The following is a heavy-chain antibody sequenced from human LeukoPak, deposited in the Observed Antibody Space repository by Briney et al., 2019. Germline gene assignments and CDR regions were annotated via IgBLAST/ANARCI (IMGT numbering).Heavy chain of an antibody. CDR3: ARDRDPASLRDTFDI. V-gene: IGHV3-66*02. D-gene: IGHD2-2*01. J-gene: IGHJ3*02. Sequence: RSGGSLRLSCAASGFTVSNDYLSWVRQAPGKGLEWVSVIYSGGGTYYADSVKGRFTTSRDNSKNTLYLQMNSLRGEDTAVYYCARDRDPASLRDTFDIWGQGTMVTVSS. CDR2: IYSGGGT. CDR1: GFTVSNDY.